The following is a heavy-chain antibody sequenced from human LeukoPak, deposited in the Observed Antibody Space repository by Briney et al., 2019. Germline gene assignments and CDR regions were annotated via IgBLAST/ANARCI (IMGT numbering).Heavy chain of an antibody. CDR3: ARILTTFDS. J-gene: IGHJ4*02. CDR1: RGSISSSSYY. Sequence: SETLSLTCTVSRGSISSSSYYWGWIRQPPGKRLEWIGSFYYIGGTYYNPSLEGRVSISADSSKNQFSLKLTSVTAADTALYYCARILTTFDSWGQGPLVTVSS. D-gene: IGHD3-9*01. CDR2: FYYIGGT. V-gene: IGHV4-39*01.